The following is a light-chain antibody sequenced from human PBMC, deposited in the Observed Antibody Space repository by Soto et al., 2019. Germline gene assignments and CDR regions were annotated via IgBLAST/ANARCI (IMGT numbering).Light chain of an antibody. J-gene: IGLJ3*02. CDR2: DNN. V-gene: IGLV1-44*01. Sequence: QSALTQPPSASGTPGQTVTISCSGSSSNIGSNFVSWYQQVSGTAPNLLIYDNNQRPSGVPDRFSGSKSGTSASLAISGLQSEDETDYYCATWDDNLNGWVFGGGTKVTVL. CDR3: ATWDDNLNGWV. CDR1: SSNIGSNF.